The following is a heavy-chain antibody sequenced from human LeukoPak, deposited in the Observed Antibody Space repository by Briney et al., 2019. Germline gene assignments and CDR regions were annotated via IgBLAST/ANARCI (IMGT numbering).Heavy chain of an antibody. Sequence: GGSLRLSCAASGFTFNNYGMGWVRQTPGKGLEWVATIGTSGANTYHADSVKGRFTISRDNSKSTLYLQMNSLRAEDTAVYHCAKESGDHFHFDFWGQGTLVTVSS. D-gene: IGHD2-21*01. CDR2: IGTSGANT. J-gene: IGHJ4*02. CDR1: GFTFNNYG. V-gene: IGHV3-23*01. CDR3: AKESGDHFHFDF.